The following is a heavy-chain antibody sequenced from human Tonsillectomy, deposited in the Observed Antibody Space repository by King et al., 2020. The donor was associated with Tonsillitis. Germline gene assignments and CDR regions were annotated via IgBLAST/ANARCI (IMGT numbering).Heavy chain of an antibody. V-gene: IGHV3-15*01. J-gene: IGHJ4*02. CDR1: GFTFSNAW. CDR3: TTPSYYYDSSGPSL. D-gene: IGHD3-22*01. Sequence: VQLVESGGGLVKPGGSLRLSCAASGFTFSNAWMSWVRQAPGKGLEWVGRIKSKTDGGTTDYAAPVKGRFTTSRDDSKNTLYLQMNSLRPEDTAVYYCTTPSYYYDSSGPSLWGQGTLVTVSS. CDR2: IKSKTDGGTT.